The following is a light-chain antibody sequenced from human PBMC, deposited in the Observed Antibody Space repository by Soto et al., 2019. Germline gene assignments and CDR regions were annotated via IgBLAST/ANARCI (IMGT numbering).Light chain of an antibody. CDR1: QSVSSY. CDR3: QQRSNWRVT. V-gene: IGKV3-11*01. Sequence: EIALTQSPGTLSLSPGERATLSYRASQSVSSYLAWYQQKPGQAPRLLIYDASTRATGISARFSGSGPGTDSTLTISSREPEDVAMDYCQQRSNWRVTVGQGTKV. CDR2: DAS. J-gene: IGKJ1*01.